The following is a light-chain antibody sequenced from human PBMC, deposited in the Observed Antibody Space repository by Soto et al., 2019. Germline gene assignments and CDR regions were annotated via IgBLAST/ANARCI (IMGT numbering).Light chain of an antibody. V-gene: IGLV1-36*01. J-gene: IGLJ1*01. Sequence: QSALTQPPSVSEAPRQRVTISCSGSSSNIGNNAVNWYQQLPGKAPKLLIYYDDLLPSGVSDRFSGSKSGTSASLAISGLQSEDEADYYCAAWDDSLNGYVFGTGTRSP. CDR3: AAWDDSLNGYV. CDR1: SSNIGNNA. CDR2: YDD.